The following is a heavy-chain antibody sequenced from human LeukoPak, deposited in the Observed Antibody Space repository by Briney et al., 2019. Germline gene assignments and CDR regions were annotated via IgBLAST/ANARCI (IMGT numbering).Heavy chain of an antibody. CDR2: ISGDSTNI. CDR1: GFTFSTYA. CDR3: AKRGSSGFMDH. Sequence: PGGSERLSCAASGFTFSTYAVRWVRQAPGKGREWVSAISGDSTNIYYADSVKGGFTISRDNSKNTLYLQMSRLRADDTAVYYCAKRGSSGFMDHWGQGTLVTVSS. D-gene: IGHD3-22*01. V-gene: IGHV3-23*01. J-gene: IGHJ4*02.